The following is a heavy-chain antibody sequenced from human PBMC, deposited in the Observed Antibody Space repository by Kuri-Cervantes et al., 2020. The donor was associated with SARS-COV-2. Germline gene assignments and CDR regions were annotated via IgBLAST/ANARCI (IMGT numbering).Heavy chain of an antibody. CDR1: GGSISSGSYY. V-gene: IGHV4-61*09. J-gene: IGHJ4*02. CDR3: VVARDYYYGSGSYPSFDY. CDR2: IYTSGST. Sequence: LRLSCTVSGGSISSGSYYWSWIRQPAGKGLEWIGYIYTSGSTNYNPSLKSRVTISADTSKNQFSLKLSSVTAADTAVYYCVVARDYYYGSGSYPSFDYWGQGTLVTVSS. D-gene: IGHD3-10*01.